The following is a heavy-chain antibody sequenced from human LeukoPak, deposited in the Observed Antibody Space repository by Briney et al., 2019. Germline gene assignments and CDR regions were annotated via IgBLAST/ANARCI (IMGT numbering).Heavy chain of an antibody. V-gene: IGHV3-23*01. D-gene: IGHD3-10*01. Sequence: GGSLRLSCAASGFTFSGYGMSWVRQAPGKGLEWVSAISGRGGSTYYADSVKGRFTISRDNSKNTLYLQMNSLRAEDTAVYYCAKFRGVLLWFGVIDYWGQGTLVTVSS. J-gene: IGHJ4*02. CDR2: ISGRGGST. CDR1: GFTFSGYG. CDR3: AKFRGVLLWFGVIDY.